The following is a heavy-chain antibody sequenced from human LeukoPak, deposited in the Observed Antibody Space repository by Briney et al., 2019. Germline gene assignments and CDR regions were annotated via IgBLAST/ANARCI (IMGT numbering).Heavy chain of an antibody. CDR3: ARDRRIVVVPAAMHYYYYYGMDV. J-gene: IGHJ6*02. CDR2: INPSGGST. CDR1: GYTFTSYY. Sequence: GASVKVSCKASGYTFTSYYMHWVRQAPGQGLEWMGIINPSGGSTSYAQKFQGRVTMTRDTSTSTVYMELSSLRSEDTAVYYCARDRRIVVVPAAMHYYYYYGMDVWGQGTTVTVSS. V-gene: IGHV1-46*01. D-gene: IGHD2-2*01.